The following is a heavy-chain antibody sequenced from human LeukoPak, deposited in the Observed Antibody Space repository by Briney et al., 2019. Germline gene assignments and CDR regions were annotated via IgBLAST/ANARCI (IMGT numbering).Heavy chain of an antibody. CDR1: GYTFTHQW. J-gene: IGHJ4*02. D-gene: IGHD3-16*01. Sequence: GESLKISCEASGYTFTHQWIGWVRQMPGTGLEWVGIIYPRDSDTIYSPSYQGHVTISADTSINTAYLEWRSLEASDTAMYYCARHSDVVGAIWGQGTQVTVSS. CDR2: IYPRDSDT. CDR3: ARHSDVVGAI. V-gene: IGHV5-51*01.